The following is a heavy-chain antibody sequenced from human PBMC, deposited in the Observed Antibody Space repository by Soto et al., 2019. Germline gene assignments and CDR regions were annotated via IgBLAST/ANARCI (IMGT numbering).Heavy chain of an antibody. CDR1: GGSISIGGYC. J-gene: IGHJ4*02. Sequence: PSETLAVTCTVSGGSISIGGYCWSWIRQHPGRGLEWIGYIYYSGSTYYNPSLKSRVTISVDTSKNQFSLKLSSVTAADTAVYYCARVQFPGSGKGGDYWGQGTLVTVSS. CDR3: ARVQFPGSGKGGDY. V-gene: IGHV4-31*03. CDR2: IYYSGST. D-gene: IGHD2-15*01.